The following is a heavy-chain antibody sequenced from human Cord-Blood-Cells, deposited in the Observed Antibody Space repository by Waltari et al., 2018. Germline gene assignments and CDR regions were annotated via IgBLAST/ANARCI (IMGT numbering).Heavy chain of an antibody. Sequence: EVQLVESGGGLVKPGGSLRLSCAASGFTFSSYSMNWVRQAPGKGLERVPSISSSSSYIYYADSVKGRFTISRDNAKNSLYLQMNSLRAEDTAVYYCARDERYVGADYDILTGYYYYYYMDVWGKGTTVTVSS. J-gene: IGHJ6*03. CDR2: ISSSSSYI. CDR1: GFTFSSYS. CDR3: ARDERYVGADYDILTGYYYYYYMDV. V-gene: IGHV3-21*01. D-gene: IGHD3-9*01.